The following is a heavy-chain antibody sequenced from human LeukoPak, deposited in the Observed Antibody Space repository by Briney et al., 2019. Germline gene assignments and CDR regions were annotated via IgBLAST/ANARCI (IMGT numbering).Heavy chain of an antibody. Sequence: SETLSLTCTVSGASISSFYCSWIRQPPGKGLEWIGYIYYSGSTNYNPSLKSRVTISVDTSKNQFSLKLSSVTAADTAVYYCARVWATTGYPFDNWGQGTLVTVSS. V-gene: IGHV4-59*01. CDR3: ARVWATTGYPFDN. J-gene: IGHJ4*02. D-gene: IGHD1-1*01. CDR1: GASISSFY. CDR2: IYYSGST.